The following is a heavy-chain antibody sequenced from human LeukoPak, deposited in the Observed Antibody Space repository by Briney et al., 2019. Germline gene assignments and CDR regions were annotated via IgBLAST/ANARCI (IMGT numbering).Heavy chain of an antibody. CDR2: INHSGSP. V-gene: IGHV4-34*01. CDR1: CGSFSGYY. D-gene: IGHD3-10*01. CDR3: ARRALYGSGRYYYYMDV. Sequence: SETLSLTCAVYCGSFSGYYWSWIRQPPGKGLECIGEINHSGSPNSNPSLKSRVTISVETSKNQFSLKLSSVTAADTAVYYCARRALYGSGRYYYYMDVWGKGTTVTVSS. J-gene: IGHJ6*03.